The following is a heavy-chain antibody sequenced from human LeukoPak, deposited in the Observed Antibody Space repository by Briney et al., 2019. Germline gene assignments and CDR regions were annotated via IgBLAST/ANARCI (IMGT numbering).Heavy chain of an antibody. Sequence: GASVKVSCKASGYTFTAYSMHWVRQAPGQGLEWMGWINPNSGGTNYAQKFQGWVTMTRDTSISTAYMELSRLRSDDTAVYYCASSRRYYYDSSGPDAFDIWGQGTMVTVSS. J-gene: IGHJ3*02. CDR2: INPNSGGT. V-gene: IGHV1-2*04. CDR1: GYTFTAYS. D-gene: IGHD3-22*01. CDR3: ASSRRYYYDSSGPDAFDI.